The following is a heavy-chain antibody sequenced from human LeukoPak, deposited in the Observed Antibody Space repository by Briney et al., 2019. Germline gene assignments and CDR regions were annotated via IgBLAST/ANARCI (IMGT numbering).Heavy chain of an antibody. D-gene: IGHD2-2*01. J-gene: IGHJ6*02. CDR1: GYTFTGYY. CDR3: ARDSSLGV. CDR2: INPDSGGT. V-gene: IGHV1-2*02. Sequence: ASVKVSCKASGYTFTGYYIHWVRQAPGQGLEWMGWINPDSGGTNFAQKFQGRFTMTRDTSISTAYMELSRLTSDDTAVYYCARDSSLGVRGQGTTVTVSS.